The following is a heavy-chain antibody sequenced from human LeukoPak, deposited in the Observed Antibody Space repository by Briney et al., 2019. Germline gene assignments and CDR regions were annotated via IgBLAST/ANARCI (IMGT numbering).Heavy chain of an antibody. V-gene: IGHV1-24*01. CDR1: GYTLSELS. D-gene: IGHD4-23*01. CDR3: ATLPPLYGGNSPYDY. CDR2: FDPEDGEI. Sequence: ASVKVSCKVSGYTLSELSMHWVRQAPGKGLQWMGGFDPEDGEIIYAQKFQGRVTMTEDTSTDTAYMELSSLRSEDTAVYYCATLPPLYGGNSPYDYWGQGTLVTVSS. J-gene: IGHJ4*02.